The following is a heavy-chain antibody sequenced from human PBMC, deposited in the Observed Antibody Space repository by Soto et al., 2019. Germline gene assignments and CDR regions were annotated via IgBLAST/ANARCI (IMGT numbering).Heavy chain of an antibody. J-gene: IGHJ4*02. V-gene: IGHV3-9*01. CDR3: AKDTQPRITMVRGALVY. Sequence: SGGSLRLSCAASGFTFDDYAMHWVRQAPGKGLEWVSGISWNSGSIGYADSVKGRFTISRDNAKNSLYLQMNSLRAEDTALYYCAKDTQPRITMVRGALVYWGQGTLVTVSS. CDR1: GFTFDDYA. CDR2: ISWNSGSI. D-gene: IGHD3-10*01.